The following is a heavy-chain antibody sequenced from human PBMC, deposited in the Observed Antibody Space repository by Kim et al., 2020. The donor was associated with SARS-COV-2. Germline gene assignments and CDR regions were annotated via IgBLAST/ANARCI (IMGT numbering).Heavy chain of an antibody. Sequence: GGSLRLSCAASGFTFSSYAMTWVRQAPGKGLEWVSSIKNSGGPTYSAASVQGRFSISRSYAHFTLFQHCHLLIASSHSLYYCAKRDNSAYYFGSWGQGTL. CDR1: GFTFSSYA. V-gene: IGHV3-23*01. CDR2: IKNSGGPT. J-gene: IGHJ4*02. CDR3: AKRDNSAYYFGS. D-gene: IGHD6-13*01.